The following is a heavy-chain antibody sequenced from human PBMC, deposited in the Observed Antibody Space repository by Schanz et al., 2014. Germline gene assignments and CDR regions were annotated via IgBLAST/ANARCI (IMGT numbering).Heavy chain of an antibody. Sequence: QVQLQQWGAGLLKPSETLSLTCAVYGGSLSGYFWSWIRQPPGKGLEWIGYVYYSGSTNYYPSLKSRVTISVDTSKNQFSLKLNSVTPADTAVYYCARGVRRGDGKNGYYNLFDPWGQGTLVTVSS. V-gene: IGHV4-34*11. CDR1: GGSLSGYF. D-gene: IGHD3-22*01. J-gene: IGHJ5*02. CDR2: VYYSGST. CDR3: ARGVRRGDGKNGYYNLFDP.